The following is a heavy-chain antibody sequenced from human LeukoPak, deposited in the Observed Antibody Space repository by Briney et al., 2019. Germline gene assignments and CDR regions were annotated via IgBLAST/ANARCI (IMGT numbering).Heavy chain of an antibody. CDR2: IYSGGST. Sequence: GSLRLSCAASGFTVSSNYMSRVRQAPGKGLEWVSVIYSGGSTYYADSVKGRFTISRDNSKNTLYLQMNSLRAEDTAVYYCARVGRGYSYSNWFDPWGQGTLVTVSS. CDR3: ARVGRGYSYSNWFDP. D-gene: IGHD5-18*01. CDR1: GFTVSSNY. J-gene: IGHJ5*02. V-gene: IGHV3-66*01.